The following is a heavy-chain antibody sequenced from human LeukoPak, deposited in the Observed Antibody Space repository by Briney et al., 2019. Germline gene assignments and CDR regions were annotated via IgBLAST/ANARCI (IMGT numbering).Heavy chain of an antibody. Sequence: GGSLRLSCAASGFTFSTFEMNWVRQAPGKGLEWVSYIRSSHRPIYYADSVKGRFTISRDNAKNSLYLQMNSLRAEDTAVYYCARETLYYYDSSGYGVYWGQGTLVTVSS. CDR2: IRSSHRPI. CDR3: ARETLYYYDSSGYGVY. J-gene: IGHJ4*02. CDR1: GFTFSTFE. D-gene: IGHD3-22*01. V-gene: IGHV3-48*03.